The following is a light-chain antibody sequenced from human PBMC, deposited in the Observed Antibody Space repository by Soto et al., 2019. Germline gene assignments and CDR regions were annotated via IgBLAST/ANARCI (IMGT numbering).Light chain of an antibody. Sequence: DIVMTQSPDSLAVSLGERATINCKSSQSLLYSSNNKNYLTWYQQKPGQPPKMIIYWASSRKPGVPDRFSGSGSGTDFTLPISSLQAEDVAVYYCQQYYSHPPTFGQGTKVEVK. CDR1: QSLLYSSNNKNY. CDR2: WAS. CDR3: QQYYSHPPT. J-gene: IGKJ1*01. V-gene: IGKV4-1*01.